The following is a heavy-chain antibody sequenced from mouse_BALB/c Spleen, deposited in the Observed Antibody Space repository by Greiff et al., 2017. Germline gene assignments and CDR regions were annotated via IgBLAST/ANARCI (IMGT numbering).Heavy chain of an antibody. V-gene: IGHV2-9*02. J-gene: IGHJ1*01. CDR1: GFSLTSYG. Sequence: VKLKESGPGLVAPSQSLSITCTVSGFSLTSYGVHWVRQPPGKGLEWLGVIWAGGSTNYNSALMSRLSISKDNSKSQVFLKMNSLQTDDTAMYYCARARNYVFYWYFDVWGAGTTVTVSS. CDR3: ARARNYVFYWYFDV. CDR2: IWAGGST. D-gene: IGHD2-1*01.